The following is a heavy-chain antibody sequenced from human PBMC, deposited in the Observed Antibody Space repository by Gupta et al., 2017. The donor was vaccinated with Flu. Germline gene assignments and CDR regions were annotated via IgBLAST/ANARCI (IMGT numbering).Heavy chain of an antibody. D-gene: IGHD3-3*01. V-gene: IGHV4-34*01. CDR3: ARAVSAIKLRFLEWLWWGWFDP. CDR2: INHSGST. J-gene: IGHJ5*02. Sequence: EWIGEINHSGSTNYNPSLKSRVTISVDTSKNQFSLKLSSVTAADTAVYYCARAVSAIKLRFLEWLWWGWFDPWGQGTLVTVSS.